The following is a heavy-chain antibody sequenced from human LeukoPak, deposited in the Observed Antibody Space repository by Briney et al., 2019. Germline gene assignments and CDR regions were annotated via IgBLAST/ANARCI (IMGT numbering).Heavy chain of an antibody. Sequence: GGSLRLSCAASGFTFSSYGMHWVRQAPGKGLEGVAFIRYDGSNKYYADSVKGRFTISRDNSKNTLYLQMNSLRAEDTAVYYCANCEHEEWELLSFDYWGQGTLVTVSP. CDR1: GFTFSSYG. CDR3: ANCEHEEWELLSFDY. V-gene: IGHV3-30*02. D-gene: IGHD1-26*01. CDR2: IRYDGSNK. J-gene: IGHJ4*02.